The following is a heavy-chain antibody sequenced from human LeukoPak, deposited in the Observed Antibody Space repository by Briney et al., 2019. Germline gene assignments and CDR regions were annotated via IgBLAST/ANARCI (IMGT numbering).Heavy chain of an antibody. CDR3: ARSHLTVTYYMDV. CDR1: GFIFTHYG. J-gene: IGHJ6*03. D-gene: IGHD4-17*01. Sequence: GGTLRLSCAASGFIFTHYGMNWVRQAPGKGLEWVSSISSSSSYIYYADSVKGRFTISRDNAKNSLYLQMKSLRAEDTAVYYCARSHLTVTYYMDVWGKGTTVTVSS. CDR2: ISSSSSYI. V-gene: IGHV3-21*01.